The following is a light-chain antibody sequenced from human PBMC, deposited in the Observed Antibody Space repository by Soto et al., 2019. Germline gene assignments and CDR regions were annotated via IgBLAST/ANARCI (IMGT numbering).Light chain of an antibody. CDR2: EVS. Sequence: QSALTQPASVSGSPGQSITISCTGTSSDIGAYTLVSWYQQYPGKAPRLIIYEVSKRPSGISKRFSASKSDNTASLTISRLRAEDEALYHCCSYVQRRTVVFGGGTKLTVL. J-gene: IGLJ2*01. CDR3: CSYVQRRTVV. CDR1: SSDIGAYTL. V-gene: IGLV2-23*02.